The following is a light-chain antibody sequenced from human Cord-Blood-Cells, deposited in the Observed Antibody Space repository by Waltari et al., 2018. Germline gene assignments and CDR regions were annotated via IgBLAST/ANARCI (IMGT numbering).Light chain of an antibody. Sequence: EFVLTQSPATLSLSPGERVTLSCRASQSVSSYLAWYQQKPGQAPRLLIYDASNRATGIPARFSGSGSGTDFTLTISSLEPEDFAVYYCQQRSNWPLTFGGGTKVEIK. J-gene: IGKJ4*01. CDR1: QSVSSY. CDR3: QQRSNWPLT. V-gene: IGKV3-11*01. CDR2: DAS.